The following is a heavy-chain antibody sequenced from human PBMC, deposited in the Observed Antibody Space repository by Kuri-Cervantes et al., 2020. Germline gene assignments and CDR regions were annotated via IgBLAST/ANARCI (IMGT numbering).Heavy chain of an antibody. CDR1: GGSISSSSYY. V-gene: IGHV4-39*01. CDR3: ARVNRMNWAYDFGILDY. J-gene: IGHJ4*02. CDR2: IYYSGST. D-gene: IGHD3-3*01. Sequence: SETLSLTCTVSGGSISSSSYYWGWIRQPPGKGLEWIGSIYYSGSTYYNPSLKSRVTISVDTSKNQFSLKLSSVTAADTAVYYCARVNRMNWAYDFGILDYWGQGTLVTVSS.